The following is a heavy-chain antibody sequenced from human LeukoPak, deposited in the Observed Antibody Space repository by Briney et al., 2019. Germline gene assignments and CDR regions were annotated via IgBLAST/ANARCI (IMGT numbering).Heavy chain of an antibody. CDR1: GGSISSYY. D-gene: IGHD3-22*01. Sequence: SETLSLTCTVSGGSISSYYWSWIRQPPGKGLEWIGYIYYSGSTNYNPSLKSRVTISVDTSKNQFSLKLSSVTAADTAVYYCARGALVVVTNEGFSDYWGQGTLVTVSS. CDR2: IYYSGST. J-gene: IGHJ4*02. CDR3: ARGALVVVTNEGFSDY. V-gene: IGHV4-59*01.